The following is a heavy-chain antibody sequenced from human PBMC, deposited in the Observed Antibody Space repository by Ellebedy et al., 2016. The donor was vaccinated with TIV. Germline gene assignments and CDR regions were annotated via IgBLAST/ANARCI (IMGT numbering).Heavy chain of an antibody. CDR3: VRQGPWSERDA. V-gene: IGHV5-10-1*01. CDR1: GYSFTSYW. D-gene: IGHD1-1*01. CDR2: IDPGDSNT. Sequence: GESLKISCKASGYSFTSYWMTWVRQMPGKGLEWMGRIDPGDSNTHYNPSLQGHVTISADRSITTAYLQWSSLKASDSAMYYCVRQGPWSERDAWGQGTLVTVSS. J-gene: IGHJ5*02.